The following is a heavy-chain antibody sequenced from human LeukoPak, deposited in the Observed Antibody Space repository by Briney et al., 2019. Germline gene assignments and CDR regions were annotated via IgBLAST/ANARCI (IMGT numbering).Heavy chain of an antibody. V-gene: IGHV3-9*01. CDR1: GFTFDDYA. D-gene: IGHD4-17*01. Sequence: GGSLRLSCVGSGFTFDDYAMHWVRQAPGKGLEWLSGISWNNSSRGYADSVKGRFSISRDNAKNSLYLQMNSLRTEDTALYYCVKDSAYASPPYFDSWGQGTLVTVSS. CDR3: VKDSAYASPPYFDS. J-gene: IGHJ4*02. CDR2: ISWNNSSR.